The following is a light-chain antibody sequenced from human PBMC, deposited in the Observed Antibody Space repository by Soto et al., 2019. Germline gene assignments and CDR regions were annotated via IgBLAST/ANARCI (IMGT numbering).Light chain of an antibody. CDR1: SSDVGGYNY. CDR3: SSYGGSNNYV. CDR2: EVN. J-gene: IGLJ1*01. V-gene: IGLV2-8*01. Sequence: QSALTQPPSASGSPGQSVTLSCTGTSSDVGGYNYVSWYQQHPGKAPKLMIYEVNKRPSGVPDRFSGSKSGNTASLTVSGLQTEDEADYYCSSYGGSNNYVFGPGTKLTVL.